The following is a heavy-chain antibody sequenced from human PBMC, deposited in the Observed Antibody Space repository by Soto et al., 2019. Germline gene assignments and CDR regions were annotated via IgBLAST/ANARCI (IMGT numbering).Heavy chain of an antibody. D-gene: IGHD2-2*01. J-gene: IGHJ6*02. Sequence: GASVKVSCKASGGTFSSYAISWVRQAPGQGLEWMGGIIPIFGTANYAQKFQGRVTITADESTSTAYMGLSSLRSEDTAVYYCASGVVPAALGNYYYYGMDVWGQGTTVTVSS. CDR3: ASGVVPAALGNYYYYGMDV. V-gene: IGHV1-69*13. CDR1: GGTFSSYA. CDR2: IIPIFGTA.